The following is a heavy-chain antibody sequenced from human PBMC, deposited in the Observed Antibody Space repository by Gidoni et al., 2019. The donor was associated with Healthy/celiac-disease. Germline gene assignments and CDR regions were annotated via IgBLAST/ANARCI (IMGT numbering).Heavy chain of an antibody. D-gene: IGHD3-22*01. V-gene: IGHV3-23*01. CDR3: AKDGAYRSGYDSYYYDSSGYSYYFDY. Sequence: EVQLLESGGGLVQPGGSLRLSCAASGFTFSSYAMSWVRPAPGKGLEWVSAISGSGGSTYYADSVKGRFTISRDNSKNTLYLQMNSLRAEDTAVYYCAKDGAYRSGYDSYYYDSSGYSYYFDYWGQGTLVTVSS. CDR2: ISGSGGST. J-gene: IGHJ4*02. CDR1: GFTFSSYA.